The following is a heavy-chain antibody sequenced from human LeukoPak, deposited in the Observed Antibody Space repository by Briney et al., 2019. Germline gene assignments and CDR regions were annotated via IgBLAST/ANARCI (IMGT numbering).Heavy chain of an antibody. CDR3: ARDTLPHYCESGSQNPADY. CDR2: INPSGGST. J-gene: IGHJ4*02. V-gene: IGHV1-46*01. CDR1: GYTLTSYR. D-gene: IGHD3-10*01. Sequence: ASVKDSCRASGYTLTSYRIQWVRQAPGQGLEWMGVINPSGGSTSYTQKFQGRVTMTRDTSTSTVYMELSSLTSEDTAVYYSARDTLPHYCESGSQNPADYWGQGTLVTVSS.